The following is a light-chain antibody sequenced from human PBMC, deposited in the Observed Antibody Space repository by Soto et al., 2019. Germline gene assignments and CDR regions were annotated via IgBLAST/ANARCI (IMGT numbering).Light chain of an antibody. J-gene: IGKJ3*01. CDR2: GAS. CDR3: QQYSSSPFT. CDR1: QSVSSSY. Sequence: IVLTQSPGTLSLSPGERATLSCRASQSVSSSYLAWYQQKPGQAPRLLIYGASSRATGIPDRFSGSGSGTDFTLTISRLEPEDFAVYYCQQYSSSPFTFRPGTKVDIK. V-gene: IGKV3-20*01.